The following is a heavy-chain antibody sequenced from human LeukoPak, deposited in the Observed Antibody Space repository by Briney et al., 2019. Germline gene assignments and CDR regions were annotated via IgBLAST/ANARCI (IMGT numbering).Heavy chain of an antibody. J-gene: IGHJ4*02. D-gene: IGHD2-2*01. Sequence: PGGSLRLSCAASGFTFSSYGMHWVRQAPGKGLEWVAFIRYDGSNKYYADSAKGRFTISRDNSKNTLYLQMNSLRAEDTAVYYCAKIIVVVPAATDFFDYWGQGTLVTVSS. CDR3: AKIIVVVPAATDFFDY. CDR2: IRYDGSNK. V-gene: IGHV3-30*02. CDR1: GFTFSSYG.